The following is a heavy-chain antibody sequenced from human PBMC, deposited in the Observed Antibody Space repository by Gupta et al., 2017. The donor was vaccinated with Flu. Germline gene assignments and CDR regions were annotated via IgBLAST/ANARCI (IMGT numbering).Heavy chain of an antibody. J-gene: IGHJ5*02. CDR2: ISYDGNNN. D-gene: IGHD1-26*01. CDR1: GFPFNKYS. CDR3: AREPWEKDDPKFWAWNWFDP. Sequence: QVPLVESGGGVVQPGNSLRPPCAASGFPFNKYSIHWVRQAPGKGLQWVAVISYDGNNNYDTDAVKCRFTVSRDNSKNTVYLQMNSLRADDTAVYYCAREPWEKDDPKFWAWNWFDPWGQGTLVSVSS. V-gene: IGHV3-30*04.